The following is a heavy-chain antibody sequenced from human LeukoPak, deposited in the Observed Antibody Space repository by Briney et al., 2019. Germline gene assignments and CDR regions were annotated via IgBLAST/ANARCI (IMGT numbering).Heavy chain of an antibody. D-gene: IGHD6-13*01. CDR2: ISGSGGST. Sequence: GGSLRLSCAASGFTFDDYAMHWVRQAPGKGLEWVSAISGSGGSTYYADSVKGRFTISRDNSKNTLYLQMSSLRAEDTAVYYCAKDISSSKSYYFDNWGQGTLVTVSS. V-gene: IGHV3-23*01. J-gene: IGHJ4*02. CDR1: GFTFDDYA. CDR3: AKDISSSKSYYFDN.